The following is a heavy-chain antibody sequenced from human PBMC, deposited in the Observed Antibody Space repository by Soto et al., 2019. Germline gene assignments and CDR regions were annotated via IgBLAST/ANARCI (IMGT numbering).Heavy chain of an antibody. CDR2: IDYSGTT. CDR1: GGSISRHY. Sequence: QVQLQESGPGLVKPSDTMSLTCTVSGGSISRHYWSWILQPPGKGLEWIGSIDYSGTTNYNPSLKIRVTKSVDTSKNQFSLKRSSVTAADTAVYDCARGGGSPDYWGQGTLVTVSS. CDR3: ARGGGSPDY. J-gene: IGHJ4*02. V-gene: IGHV4-59*11. D-gene: IGHD2-15*01.